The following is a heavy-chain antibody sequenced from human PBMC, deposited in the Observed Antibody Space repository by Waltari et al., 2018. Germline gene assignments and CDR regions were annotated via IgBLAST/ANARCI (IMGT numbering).Heavy chain of an antibody. V-gene: IGHV3-23*01. D-gene: IGHD3-3*01. Sequence: EVQLLESGGGLVQPGGSLRLSCAASGFTFSSYAMSWVRQAPGKGLEWVSAISGSGGSTYYADSVKGRFTISRDNSKNTLYLQMNSLRAEDTAVYYCAKVGYDFWSGYSPLYYYYYGMDVWGQGPRSPSP. J-gene: IGHJ6*02. CDR2: ISGSGGST. CDR1: GFTFSSYA. CDR3: AKVGYDFWSGYSPLYYYYYGMDV.